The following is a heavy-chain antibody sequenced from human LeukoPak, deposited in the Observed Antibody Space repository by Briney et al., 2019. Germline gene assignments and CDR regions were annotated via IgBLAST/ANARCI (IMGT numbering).Heavy chain of an antibody. D-gene: IGHD5-18*01. CDR3: ASKGDSYGYGGYFDY. CDR1: GGTFSSYA. Sequence: SVKVSCKASGGTFSSYAISWVRQAPGQGLEWMGGSIPIFGTANYAQKFQGRVTITTDESTSTAYMELSSLRSEDTAVYYCASKGDSYGYGGYFDYWGQGTLVTVSS. J-gene: IGHJ4*02. V-gene: IGHV1-69*05. CDR2: SIPIFGTA.